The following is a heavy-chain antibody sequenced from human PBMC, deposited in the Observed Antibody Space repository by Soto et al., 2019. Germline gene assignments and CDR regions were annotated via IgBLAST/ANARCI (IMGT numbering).Heavy chain of an antibody. CDR3: ARGGLYNWKDRNYRMDV. D-gene: IGHD1-20*01. Sequence: SETLSLSCAVYGGSFSGYYWSWIRQPPGKGLEWIGEINHSGSTNYNPSLKSRVTISVDTSKDQFSLKVRSVTAADTAVYYCARGGLYNWKDRNYRMDVWGQGTTVTVSS. J-gene: IGHJ6*02. CDR2: INHSGST. V-gene: IGHV4-34*01. CDR1: GGSFSGYY.